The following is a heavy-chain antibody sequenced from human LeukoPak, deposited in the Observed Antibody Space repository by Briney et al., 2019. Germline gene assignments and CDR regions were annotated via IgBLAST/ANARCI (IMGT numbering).Heavy chain of an antibody. J-gene: IGHJ6*03. V-gene: IGHV4-61*02. CDR2: IYTSGST. CDR3: ARDLNYDSSGYENYYYMDV. D-gene: IGHD3-22*01. CDR1: GGSISSGSYY. Sequence: PSETLSLTCTVSGGSISSGSYYWSWIRQPAGKGLEWIGRIYTSGSTNYNPSLKSRVTISVDTSKNQFSLKLSSVTAADTAVYYCARDLNYDSSGYENYYYMDVWGKGTTVTVSS.